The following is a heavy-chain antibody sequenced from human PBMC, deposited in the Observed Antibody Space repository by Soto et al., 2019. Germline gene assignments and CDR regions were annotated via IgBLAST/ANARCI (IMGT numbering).Heavy chain of an antibody. CDR2: INTDGSST. CDR3: ARGLGSSSIDY. J-gene: IGHJ4*02. CDR1: GSTFSNYW. Sequence: SGSTFSNYWMHWVRQAPGRGLLWVSRINTDGSSTTYADSVKGRFTISRDNAKNTLYLQMNSLRADDTAMYFCARGLGSSSIDYWGQGTLVTVSS. V-gene: IGHV3-74*01. D-gene: IGHD6-13*01.